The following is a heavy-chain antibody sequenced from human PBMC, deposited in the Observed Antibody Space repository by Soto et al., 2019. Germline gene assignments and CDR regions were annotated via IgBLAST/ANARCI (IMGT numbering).Heavy chain of an antibody. CDR3: AGCIAAARLGGFDY. V-gene: IGHV4-39*01. CDR2: IYYSGST. CDR1: GGSISRSSSY. J-gene: IGHJ4*02. Sequence: SETLSLTCTVSGGSISRSSSYWGWIRQPPGKGLEWIGSIYYSGSTYYNPSLKSRVTISVDTSKNQFSVKLSSVTAADTAVYYCAGCIAAARLGGFDYWGQGTLVTVSS. D-gene: IGHD6-13*01.